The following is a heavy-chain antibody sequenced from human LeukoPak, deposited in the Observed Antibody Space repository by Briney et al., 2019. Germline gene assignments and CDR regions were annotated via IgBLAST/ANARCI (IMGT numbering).Heavy chain of an antibody. Sequence: PGGSLRLSCAASGFTVSSNYMSWVRQAPGKGLEWVSVIYSGGSTYYADSVKGSFTISRDNSKNTLYLQMNSLRAEDTAVYYCARDDYYDSSVPDVWGQGTTVTVSS. V-gene: IGHV3-66*01. J-gene: IGHJ6*02. D-gene: IGHD3-22*01. CDR1: GFTVSSNY. CDR2: IYSGGST. CDR3: ARDDYYDSSVPDV.